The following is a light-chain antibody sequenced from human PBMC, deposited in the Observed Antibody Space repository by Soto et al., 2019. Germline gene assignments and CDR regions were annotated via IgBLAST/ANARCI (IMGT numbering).Light chain of an antibody. Sequence: EVVLTQSPGTLSLSPGGRATLACRASQSVSSSYLAWYQQKPGQAPRLLIYGASSRATGIPDRFSGSGSGTDFTLTISILEPEDFAVYYCQQSGSSSGWTFGQGTKVEIK. V-gene: IGKV3-20*01. CDR3: QQSGSSSGWT. CDR2: GAS. J-gene: IGKJ1*01. CDR1: QSVSSSY.